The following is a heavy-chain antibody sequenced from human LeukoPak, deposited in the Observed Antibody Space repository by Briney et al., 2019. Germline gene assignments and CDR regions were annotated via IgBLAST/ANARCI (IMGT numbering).Heavy chain of an antibody. D-gene: IGHD6-13*01. CDR2: ITSGANT. CDR1: GFTFNTYA. Sequence: PGGSLRLSCAASGFTFNTYAMSWVRQAPGKGLEWVSGITSGANTYYADSVKGRFTISRDNSENTLNLQMNSLRAEDTAIYYCAKARAGGITAAFNYWGQGTLVTVSS. V-gene: IGHV3-23*01. CDR3: AKARAGGITAAFNY. J-gene: IGHJ4*02.